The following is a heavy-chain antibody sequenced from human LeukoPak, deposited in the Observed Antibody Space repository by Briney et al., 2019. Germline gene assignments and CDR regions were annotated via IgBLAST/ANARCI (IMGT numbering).Heavy chain of an antibody. Sequence: SEPLSLTCTVSGGSISSYYWSWIRQPAGKGLEGIGRIYTSWSTNYNPSHKSRVTISVDTSKNQFSLKLSSVTAADTAVYYCARGKGGRITFFGVVIIVGGAFDIWGQGTMVTVSS. J-gene: IGHJ3*02. CDR3: ARGKGGRITFFGVVIIVGGAFDI. V-gene: IGHV4-4*07. CDR2: IYTSWST. CDR1: GGSISSYY. D-gene: IGHD3-3*01.